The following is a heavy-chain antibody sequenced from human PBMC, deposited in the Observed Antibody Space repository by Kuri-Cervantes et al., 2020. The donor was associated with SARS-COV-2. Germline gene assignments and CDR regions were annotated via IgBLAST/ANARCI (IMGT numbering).Heavy chain of an antibody. CDR3: ARDNMVRGVQYYYYYGMDV. Sequence: GESLKISCAATGFTFSSYGMHWVRQAPCKGLEWVAVIWYDGSNKYYADCVKGRFTISRDNSKNTLYLQMNSLRAEDTAVYYCARDNMVRGVQYYYYYGMDVWGQGTTVTVSS. D-gene: IGHD3-10*01. V-gene: IGHV3-33*08. CDR2: IWYDGSNK. CDR1: GFTFSSYG. J-gene: IGHJ6*02.